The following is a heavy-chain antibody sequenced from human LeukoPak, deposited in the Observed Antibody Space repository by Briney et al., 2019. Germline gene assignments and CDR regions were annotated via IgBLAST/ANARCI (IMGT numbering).Heavy chain of an antibody. D-gene: IGHD6-6*01. J-gene: IGHJ4*02. Sequence: GGALRLFCAASGFTFSSYWMGWVRQAPGKGLVWVSRINTDGSSTTYADSVKGRFTISRDNAKNTLYLQMNSLSAEDTAGYYCAGGYSSSYRIDYWGQGTLVTVSS. CDR1: GFTFSSYW. CDR2: INTDGSST. V-gene: IGHV3-74*01. CDR3: AGGYSSSYRIDY.